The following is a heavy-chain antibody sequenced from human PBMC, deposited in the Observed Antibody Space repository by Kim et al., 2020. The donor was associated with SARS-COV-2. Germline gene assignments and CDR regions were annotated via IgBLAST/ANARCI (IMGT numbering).Heavy chain of an antibody. Sequence: GGSLRLSCAASGFTFSSYGMHWVRQAPGKGLEWVAVISYVGSKKYYADSVKGRFTISRDNSKNTLYLQMNSLRAEDTAVYYCAKDKSGGIFDYWGQGTLVTVSS. CDR2: ISYVGSKK. CDR1: GFTFSSYG. V-gene: IGHV3-30*18. D-gene: IGHD1-1*01. CDR3: AKDKSGGIFDY. J-gene: IGHJ4*02.